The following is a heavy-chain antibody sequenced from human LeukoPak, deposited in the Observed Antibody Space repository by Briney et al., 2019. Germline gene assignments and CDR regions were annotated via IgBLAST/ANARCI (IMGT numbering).Heavy chain of an antibody. J-gene: IGHJ4*02. CDR2: ISWNSGSI. V-gene: IGHV3-9*01. D-gene: IGHD3-22*01. CDR1: GFTFGDYA. Sequence: TGGSLRLSCAASGFTFGDYAMHWVRQAPGKGLEWVSGISWNSGSIGYADSVKGRFTISRDNAKNSLHLQMNSLRAEDTALYYCAKDSIRYDSSGYYFDYWGQGTLVTVSS. CDR3: AKDSIRYDSSGYYFDY.